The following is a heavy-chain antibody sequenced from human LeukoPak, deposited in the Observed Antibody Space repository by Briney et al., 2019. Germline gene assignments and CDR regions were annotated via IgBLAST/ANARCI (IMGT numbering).Heavy chain of an antibody. CDR2: ISSSSSYI. J-gene: IGHJ6*01. Sequence: GGSLRLSCAASGFTFSSYSMNWVRQAPGKGLEGGSSISSSSSYIYYADSVKGRFTISRDNAKNSLYLQMNSLRAEDSAVYYCARVVVRGVINYGMDVWGQGTTVTVSS. CDR1: GFTFSSYS. V-gene: IGHV3-21*01. D-gene: IGHD3-10*01. CDR3: ARVVVRGVINYGMDV.